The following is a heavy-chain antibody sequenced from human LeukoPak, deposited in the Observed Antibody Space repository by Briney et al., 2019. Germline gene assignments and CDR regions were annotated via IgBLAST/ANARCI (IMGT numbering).Heavy chain of an antibody. D-gene: IGHD2-21*02. CDR2: IYYSGST. CDR3: AGVQYDSFDY. J-gene: IGHJ4*02. Sequence: SDTLTLTCTVSGRSISSYYWSWIRQPPGKGLEWIGYIYYSGSTNYNPSLKSRVIISVDTSKIQFSLKLSSVTAADTVVYCCAGVQYDSFDYWGQGTLVTVSS. CDR1: GRSISSYY. V-gene: IGHV4-59*07.